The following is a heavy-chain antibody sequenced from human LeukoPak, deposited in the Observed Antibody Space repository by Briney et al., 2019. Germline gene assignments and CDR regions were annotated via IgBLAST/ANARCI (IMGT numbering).Heavy chain of an antibody. CDR2: IIPIFGTA. CDR1: GGTFSSHA. Sequence: GASVKVSCKASGGTFSSHAISWVRQAPGQGLEWMGGIIPIFGTANYAQKFQGRVTITTDESTSTAYMELSSLRSEDTAVYYCARGTRTIGWFDPWGQGTLVTVSS. D-gene: IGHD1/OR15-1a*01. CDR3: ARGTRTIGWFDP. J-gene: IGHJ5*02. V-gene: IGHV1-69*05.